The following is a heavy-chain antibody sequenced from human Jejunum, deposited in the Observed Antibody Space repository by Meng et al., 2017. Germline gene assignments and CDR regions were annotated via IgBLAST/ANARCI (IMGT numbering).Heavy chain of an antibody. CDR3: AKNLRFFDWLPDY. J-gene: IGHJ4*02. Sequence: GESLKISCEASGFTFSNYVMSWVRQAPGKGLEWVSGISGSGGTPHYADSVKGRFTISRVTSKNTLYLQMNSLRADDTAVYYCAKNLRFFDWLPDYWGQGTLVTVSS. V-gene: IGHV3-23*01. CDR1: GFTFSNYV. D-gene: IGHD3-9*01. CDR2: ISGSGGTP.